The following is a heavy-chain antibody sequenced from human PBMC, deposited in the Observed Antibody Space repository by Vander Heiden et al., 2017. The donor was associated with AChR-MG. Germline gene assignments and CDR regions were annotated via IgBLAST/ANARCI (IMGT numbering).Heavy chain of an antibody. CDR3: ARGYCTGGVCYGGDDYGDYGYYFDY. CDR2: IYYSGST. V-gene: IGHV4-31*03. CDR1: GGSISSGCYY. D-gene: IGHD2-8*02. Sequence: QVQLQESGPGLVKPSQTLSLTCTVPGGSISSGCYYWSWIRQHPGKGLEWIGYIYYSGSTYYNPSLKSRVTISVDTSKNQFSLKLSSVTAADTAVYYCARGYCTGGVCYGGDDYGDYGYYFDYWGQGTLVTVSS. J-gene: IGHJ4*02.